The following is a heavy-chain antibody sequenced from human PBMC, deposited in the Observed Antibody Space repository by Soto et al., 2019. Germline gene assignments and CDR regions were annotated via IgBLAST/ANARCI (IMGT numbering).Heavy chain of an antibody. D-gene: IGHD3-22*01. CDR1: GYSFTSYW. Sequence: GESLKISCKGSGYSFTSYWIGWVRQMPGKGLEWMGIIYPGDSDTRYSPSFQGQVTISADKSISTAYLQWSSLKASDTAMYYCAGPYYDSSGYYHDAFDIWGQGTMVTV. CDR2: IYPGDSDT. CDR3: AGPYYDSSGYYHDAFDI. V-gene: IGHV5-51*01. J-gene: IGHJ3*02.